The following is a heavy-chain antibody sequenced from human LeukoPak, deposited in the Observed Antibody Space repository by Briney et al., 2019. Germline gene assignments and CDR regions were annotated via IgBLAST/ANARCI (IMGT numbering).Heavy chain of an antibody. D-gene: IGHD3-10*01. CDR1: GFTFSSYA. CDR3: AKLARRYYYGSGRDGMDV. J-gene: IGHJ6*04. Sequence: GGSLRLSCAASGFTFSSYAMSWVRQAPGKGLEWVSAISGSGGRTYYADSVKGRFTISRDNSKNTLYLQMNSLRAEDTAVYYCAKLARRYYYGSGRDGMDVWGKGTTVTVSS. CDR2: ISGSGGRT. V-gene: IGHV3-23*01.